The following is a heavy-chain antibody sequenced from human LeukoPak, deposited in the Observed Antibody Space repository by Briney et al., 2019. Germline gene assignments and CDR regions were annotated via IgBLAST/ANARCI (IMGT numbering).Heavy chain of an antibody. V-gene: IGHV4-39*01. CDR3: ATSPSGWYFQYFQH. CDR1: GGSISSNSYY. Sequence: SETLSLTCTVSGGSISSNSYYWGWIRQPPGKGLEWIGSIYYSGSTYYNPSLKSRVTISVDTSKNQFSLKLSSVTAADTAVYYCATSPSGWYFQYFQHWGQGTLVTVSS. D-gene: IGHD6-19*01. CDR2: IYYSGST. J-gene: IGHJ1*01.